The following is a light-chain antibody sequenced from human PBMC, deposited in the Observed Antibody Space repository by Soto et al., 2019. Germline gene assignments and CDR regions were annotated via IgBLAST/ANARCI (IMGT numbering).Light chain of an antibody. CDR2: GAS. Sequence: EIVMTQSPATLSVSPGERATLSCRASQSVSSNLAWYQQKPGQAPRLLIYGASTRATGIPARFSGSGSGTDFTLTINSLEPEDFAVYYCQQYNNWPSWTFGQGTKVDIK. CDR1: QSVSSN. CDR3: QQYNNWPSWT. V-gene: IGKV3-15*01. J-gene: IGKJ1*01.